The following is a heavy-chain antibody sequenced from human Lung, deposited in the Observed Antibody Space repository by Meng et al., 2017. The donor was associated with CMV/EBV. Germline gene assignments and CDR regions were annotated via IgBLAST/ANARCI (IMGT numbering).Heavy chain of an antibody. CDR1: GASISANY. D-gene: IGHD1-1*01. CDR3: AGPDDMGSSPHDPFDI. J-gene: IGHJ3*02. V-gene: IGHV4-59*01. Sequence: GSXRLXCTVSGASISANYWSWSRRPPGKGLEYIGSISYTGYIEYNPALKGRVAISLDTSKNQFSLKLASVTAADTAMYYCAGPDDMGSSPHDPFDIWGQGXMVTVSS. CDR2: ISYTGYI.